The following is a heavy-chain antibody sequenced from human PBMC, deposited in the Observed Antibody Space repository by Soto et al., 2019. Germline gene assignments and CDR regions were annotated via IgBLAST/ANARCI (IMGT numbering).Heavy chain of an antibody. V-gene: IGHV3-23*01. CDR1: GFTFSSDA. CDR2: ISGSGGST. Sequence: EVPLLESGGGLVQPGVSLRLSCAASGFTFSSDAMSWVRQAPGKGLEWVSAISGSGGSTYYADSVKGRFTISRDNSKNTLYLQMNSLRAEDTAVYYCAKDIVGYFDYWCQGTLVTVSS. D-gene: IGHD1-26*01. CDR3: AKDIVGYFDY. J-gene: IGHJ4*02.